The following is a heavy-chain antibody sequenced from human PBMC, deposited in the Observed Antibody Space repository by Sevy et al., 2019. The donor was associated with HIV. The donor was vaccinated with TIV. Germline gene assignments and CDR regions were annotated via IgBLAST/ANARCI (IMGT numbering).Heavy chain of an antibody. Sequence: GGSLRLSCAASGFTFRDYFMTWIRQAPGKGLEWISYISSSGRSIYYRESVKGRFTISRDNAQNSVYLQMNSLRAEDTAVYYCVRASHDGSSSGWWFDPWGQGTLVTVSS. CDR3: VRASHDGSSSGWWFDP. CDR2: ISSSGRSI. D-gene: IGHD6-6*01. CDR1: GFTFRDYF. J-gene: IGHJ5*02. V-gene: IGHV3-11*01.